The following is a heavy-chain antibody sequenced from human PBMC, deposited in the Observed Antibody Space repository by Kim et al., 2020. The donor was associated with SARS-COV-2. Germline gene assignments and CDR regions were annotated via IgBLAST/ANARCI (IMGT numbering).Heavy chain of an antibody. Sequence: SETLSLTCTVSGGSISSYYWSWIRQPPGKGLEWIGYIYYSGSTNYNPSLKSRVTISVDTSKNQFSLKLSSVTAADTAVYYCARLNDYGDYHEAFDIWGQGTMVTVSS. CDR2: IYYSGST. CDR3: ARLNDYGDYHEAFDI. V-gene: IGHV4-59*13. D-gene: IGHD4-17*01. J-gene: IGHJ3*02. CDR1: GGSISSYY.